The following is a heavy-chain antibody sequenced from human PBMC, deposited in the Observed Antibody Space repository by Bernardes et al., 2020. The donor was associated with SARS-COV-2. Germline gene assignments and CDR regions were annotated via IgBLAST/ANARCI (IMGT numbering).Heavy chain of an antibody. V-gene: IGHV4-61*02. CDR1: GVSISSCTGY. CDR3: ARAKPGTPFDF. Sequence: SEPLSLTCTVSGVSISSCTGYWAWLRQPAGKGPECIGRAYVGGGTIYNPSLKSRVTISVDTSKNQFSLNLTSVTAADTAVYYCARAKPGTPFDFWGQGTLVTVSS. CDR2: AYVGGGT. J-gene: IGHJ4*02. D-gene: IGHD2-2*01.